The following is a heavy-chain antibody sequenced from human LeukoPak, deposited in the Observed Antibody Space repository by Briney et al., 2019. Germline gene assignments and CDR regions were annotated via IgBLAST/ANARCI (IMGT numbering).Heavy chain of an antibody. Sequence: GGSLRLSCVVSGFTFNRCWMNWVRQTPGKGLEWVAHINPDGRDTYYVDSVKGRFTISRDNAQNSMYLQMNSLRVEDTAVYYCTSWGDTTAEYFQRWGQGTLVTVSS. CDR1: GFTFNRCW. CDR2: INPDGRDT. CDR3: TSWGDTTAEYFQR. D-gene: IGHD2-21*02. V-gene: IGHV3-7*01. J-gene: IGHJ1*01.